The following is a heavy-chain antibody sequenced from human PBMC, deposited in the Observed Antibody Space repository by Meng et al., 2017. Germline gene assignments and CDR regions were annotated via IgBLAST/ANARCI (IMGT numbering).Heavy chain of an antibody. Sequence: QVQRQQWCVGLLKPSGTLSLTCAGYGGSFSCYYWSWIRQPPGKVLEWIGEINHSGSTNYNPSLKSRVTISVDTSKNQFSLKLSSVTAADTAVYYCACPAKLGYCSGGSCYSFENWGQGTLVTVSS. CDR2: INHSGST. J-gene: IGHJ4*02. D-gene: IGHD2-15*01. V-gene: IGHV4-34*01. CDR3: ACPAKLGYCSGGSCYSFEN. CDR1: GGSFSCYY.